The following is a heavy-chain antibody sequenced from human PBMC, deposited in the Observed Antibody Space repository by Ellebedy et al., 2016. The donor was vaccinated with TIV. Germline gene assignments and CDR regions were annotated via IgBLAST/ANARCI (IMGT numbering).Heavy chain of an antibody. CDR2: IYYSGST. V-gene: IGHV4-39*01. J-gene: IGHJ4*02. CDR1: GGSISSISYY. CDR3: AKDTAGIDN. D-gene: IGHD6-13*01. Sequence: SETLSLXXTVSGGSISSISYYWGWLRQPPGKGLEWIGSIYYSGSTYYNPSLKSRVTISVDTSKNQFSLKLSSVTAADTAVYYCAKDTAGIDNWGQGTLVTVSS.